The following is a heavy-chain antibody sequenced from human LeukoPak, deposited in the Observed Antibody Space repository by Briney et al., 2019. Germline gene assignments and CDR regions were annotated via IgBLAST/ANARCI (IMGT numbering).Heavy chain of an antibody. CDR2: IYYSGST. J-gene: IGHJ6*02. CDR3: ARSGADFWSGFSLDV. Sequence: SETLSLTCTASGGSISSYYWSWIRQPPGKGLEWIGYIYYSGSTNYNPSLKSRVTISVDTSKNQFSLKLSSVTAADTAVYYCARSGADFWSGFSLDVWGQGTTVTVSS. D-gene: IGHD3-3*01. CDR1: GGSISSYY. V-gene: IGHV4-59*01.